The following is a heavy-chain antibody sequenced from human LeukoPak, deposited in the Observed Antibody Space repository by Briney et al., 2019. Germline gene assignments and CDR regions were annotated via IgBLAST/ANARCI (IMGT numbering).Heavy chain of an antibody. J-gene: IGHJ4*02. CDR3: ARGEAAGTFDY. CDR1: GGSISSYY. CDR2: IYYSGST. V-gene: IGHV4-59*01. D-gene: IGHD6-13*01. Sequence: SETLSLACTVSGGSISSYYWSWIRQPPGKGLEWIGYIYYSGSTNYNPSLKSRVTISVDTSKNQFSLKLSSVTAADTAVYYCARGEAAGTFDYWGQGTLVTVSS.